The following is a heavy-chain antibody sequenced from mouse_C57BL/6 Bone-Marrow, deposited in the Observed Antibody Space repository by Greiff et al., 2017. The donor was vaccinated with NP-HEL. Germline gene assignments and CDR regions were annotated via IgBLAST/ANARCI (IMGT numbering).Heavy chain of an antibody. J-gene: IGHJ4*01. D-gene: IGHD2-5*01. Sequence: VKLMESDAELVKPGASVKISCKVSGYTFTDHTIYWMKQRPEQGLEWIGYINPRDGSTKYNEKFKGKATLTADKSSSTAYMQLNSLTSEDSAVYFCARSYYSNYKGYYYDMDYWGQGTSVTVSS. V-gene: IGHV1-78*01. CDR1: GYTFTDHT. CDR2: INPRDGST. CDR3: ARSYYSNYKGYYYDMDY.